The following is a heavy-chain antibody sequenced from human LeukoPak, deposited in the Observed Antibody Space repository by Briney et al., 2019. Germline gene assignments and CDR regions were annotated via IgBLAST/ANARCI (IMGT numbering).Heavy chain of an antibody. CDR1: GGSFSGYY. CDR2: INHSGST. CDR3: ARDSSSGWYSKVDY. Sequence: SETLSLTCAVYGGSFSGYYWSWIRQPPGKGLEWIGEINHSGSTNYNPSLKSRVTISVDTSKNQFSLKLSSVTAADTAVYYCARDSSSGWYSKVDYWGQGTLVTVSS. D-gene: IGHD6-19*01. J-gene: IGHJ4*02. V-gene: IGHV4-34*01.